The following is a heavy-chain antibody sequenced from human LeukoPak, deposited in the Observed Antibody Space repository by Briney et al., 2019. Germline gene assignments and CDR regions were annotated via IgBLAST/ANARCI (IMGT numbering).Heavy chain of an antibody. Sequence: GGSLRLSCAASGFTFSSYAMHWVRQAPGKGLEWVAVISYDGSNKYYADSMKGRFTISRDNAKNSLYLQMNSLRAEDTAVYYCARESGYGFNSGMDVWGKGTTVTVSS. CDR2: ISYDGSNK. J-gene: IGHJ6*04. D-gene: IGHD5-12*01. CDR1: GFTFSSYA. CDR3: ARESGYGFNSGMDV. V-gene: IGHV3-30*04.